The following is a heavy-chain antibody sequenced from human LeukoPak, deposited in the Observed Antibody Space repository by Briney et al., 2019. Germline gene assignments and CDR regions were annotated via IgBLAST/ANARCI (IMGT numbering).Heavy chain of an antibody. Sequence: PGGSLRLSCAASGFTFSSYGMHWVRQAPGKGLEWVAVIWYDGSNKYYADSVKGRFTISRDNSKNTLYLQMNSLRAEDTAVYYCARDPSIAAAGVFDYWGQGTLVTVSS. CDR3: ARDPSIAAAGVFDY. J-gene: IGHJ4*02. D-gene: IGHD6-13*01. V-gene: IGHV3-33*01. CDR2: IWYDGSNK. CDR1: GFTFSSYG.